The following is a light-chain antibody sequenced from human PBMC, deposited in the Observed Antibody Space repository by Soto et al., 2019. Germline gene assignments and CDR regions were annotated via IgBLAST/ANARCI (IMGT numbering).Light chain of an antibody. CDR2: GAS. CDR1: QSVNIN. Sequence: DIMMTQSPCTLSVSPGDGATLSCTASQSVNINLTWYQQKPGKPPRLLLYGASTRATGIPVRFRGSGSGTDFTLTISSLQSEDSAVYYCHQYNSWPRGTFGPGTKVEIK. CDR3: HQYNSWPRGT. J-gene: IGKJ3*01. V-gene: IGKV3-15*01.